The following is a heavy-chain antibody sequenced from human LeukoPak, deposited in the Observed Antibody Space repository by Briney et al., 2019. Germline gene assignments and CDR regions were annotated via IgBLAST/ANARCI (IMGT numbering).Heavy chain of an antibody. CDR3: AREPGGTYYDSSGHPVYWYFDL. CDR2: TYYTSKWNT. V-gene: IGHV6-1*01. D-gene: IGHD3-22*01. J-gene: IGHJ2*01. CDR1: GDSVSTSGVA. Sequence: SQTLSLSCAISGDSVSTSGVAWNWVRQSPSRGLEWLGRTYYTSKWNTDYAVSVKSRIVVNPDTSKNQFSLKLSSVTAADTAVYYCAREPGGTYYDSSGHPVYWYFDLWGRGTLATVSS.